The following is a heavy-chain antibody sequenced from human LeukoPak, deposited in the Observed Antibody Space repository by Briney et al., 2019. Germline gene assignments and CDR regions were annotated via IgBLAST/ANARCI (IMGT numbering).Heavy chain of an antibody. Sequence: SETLSLTCAVSGGSVSSSRKWWSWLRQAPGKGLEWLGEVVHSGNTNYNPSLQSRLSISLDKYKNQFSLRLNSVTAADTAVYYCARRDYYDGSDDNYHSFEFWGQGNLVTVSS. CDR1: GGSVSSSRKW. CDR2: VVHSGNT. J-gene: IGHJ4*02. CDR3: ARRDYYDGSDDNYHSFEF. D-gene: IGHD3-22*01. V-gene: IGHV4-4*02.